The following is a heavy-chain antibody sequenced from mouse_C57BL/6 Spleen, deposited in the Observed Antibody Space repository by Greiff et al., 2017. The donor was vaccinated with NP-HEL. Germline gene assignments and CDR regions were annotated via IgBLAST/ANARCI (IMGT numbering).Heavy chain of an antibody. V-gene: IGHV2-5*01. Sequence: QVQLQQSGPGLVQPSQSLSITCTVSGFSLTSYGVPWVRQSPGKGLEWLGVIWRGGSTDYNAAFMSRLSITKDNSKSQVFFKMNSLQADDTAIYYCAKKDGPGDYAMDYWGQGTSVTVSS. CDR3: AKKDGPGDYAMDY. J-gene: IGHJ4*01. CDR1: GFSLTSYG. CDR2: IWRGGST. D-gene: IGHD2-3*01.